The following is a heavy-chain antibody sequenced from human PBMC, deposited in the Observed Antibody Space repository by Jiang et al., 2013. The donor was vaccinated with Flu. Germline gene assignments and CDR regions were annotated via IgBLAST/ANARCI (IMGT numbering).Heavy chain of an antibody. CDR1: GYTFSSYG. CDR3: ARDESITSVGATRYYYYGMDV. CDR2: ISAYNGNT. D-gene: IGHD1-26*01. Sequence: SGAEVKKPGASVKVSCKASGYTFSSYGISWVRQAPGQGLEWMGWISAYNGNTNYAQKLQGRVTMATDTSTSTAYMELRSLRSDDTAVYYCARDESITSVGATRYYYYGMDVWGQGTTVTVSS. J-gene: IGHJ6*02. V-gene: IGHV1-18*01.